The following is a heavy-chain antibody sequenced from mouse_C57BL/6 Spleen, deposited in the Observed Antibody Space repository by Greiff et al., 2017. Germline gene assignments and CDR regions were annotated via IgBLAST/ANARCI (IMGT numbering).Heavy chain of an antibody. V-gene: IGHV1-69*01. J-gene: IGHJ2*01. CDR2: IDPSDSYT. D-gene: IGHD3-2*02. CDR1: GYTFTSYW. CDR3: ARRGDQRQRRPFDY. Sequence: QVQLQQPGAELVMPGASVKLSCKASGYTFTSYWMHWVKQRPGQGLEWIGEIDPSDSYTNYNQKFKGKSTLTVDKSSSTAYMQLSSLTSEDSAVYYCARRGDQRQRRPFDYWGQGTTLTVSS.